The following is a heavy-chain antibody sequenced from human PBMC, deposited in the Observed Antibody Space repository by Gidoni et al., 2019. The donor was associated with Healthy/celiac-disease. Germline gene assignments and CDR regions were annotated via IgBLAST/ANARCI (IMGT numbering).Heavy chain of an antibody. Sequence: LIRPPPGKGLECIGYIYYSGSTNYNPSLKSRVTISVDTSKNQFSLKLSSVTAADTAVYYCARSSSWYFDEVLPASPATEETYGMDVWGQGTTVTVSS. CDR2: IYYSGST. V-gene: IGHV4-59*01. J-gene: IGHJ6*02. CDR3: ARSSSWYFDEVLPASPATEETYGMDV. D-gene: IGHD6-13*01.